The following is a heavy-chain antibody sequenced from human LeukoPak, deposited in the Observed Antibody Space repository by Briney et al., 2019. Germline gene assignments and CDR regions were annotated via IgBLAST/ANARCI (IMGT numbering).Heavy chain of an antibody. D-gene: IGHD2-15*01. J-gene: IGHJ5*02. V-gene: IGHV1-18*01. CDR2: ISAYNGNT. CDR1: GYTFTSYG. Sequence: ASVKVSFKASGYTFTSYGLTWVRQAPGQGLEWMGWISAYNGNTNYAQKFQGRVTMTTDTSTTTAYMELRSLRSDDTAVYYCARVVVAANLGNWFDPWGQGTLVTVSS. CDR3: ARVVVAANLGNWFDP.